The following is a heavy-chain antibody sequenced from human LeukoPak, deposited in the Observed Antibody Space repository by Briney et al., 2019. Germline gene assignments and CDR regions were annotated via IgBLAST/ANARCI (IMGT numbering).Heavy chain of an antibody. CDR1: GFTFSSYW. J-gene: IGHJ4*02. CDR2: IKQDGREK. D-gene: IGHD4-17*01. CDR3: ARDLTYGDYVSFDY. V-gene: IGHV3-7*01. Sequence: PGGSLRLSCAASGFTFSSYWMSWVRQAPGKGLEWVANIKQDGREKYYVDSVKGRFTISRDNAKNSLYLQMNSLRAEDTAVYYCARDLTYGDYVSFDYWGQGTLVTVSS.